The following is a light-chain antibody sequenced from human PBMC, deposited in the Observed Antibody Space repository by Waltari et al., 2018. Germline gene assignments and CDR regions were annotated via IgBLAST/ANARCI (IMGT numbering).Light chain of an antibody. CDR1: QSVFYNATNKNY. J-gene: IGKJ3*01. CDR3: QLYYSNPPFFT. V-gene: IGKV4-1*01. CDR2: WAS. Sequence: DIVMTQSPYSLAVSLGERATISCKSIQSVFYNATNKNYLTWYQQKPGQPPKVLIYWASTRDSGVPDRFSGSGSGTDFTLTISGLQAEDVAVYYCQLYYSNPPFFTFGPGTKVDIK.